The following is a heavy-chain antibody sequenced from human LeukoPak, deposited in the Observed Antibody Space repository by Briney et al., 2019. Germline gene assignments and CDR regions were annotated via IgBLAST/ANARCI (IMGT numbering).Heavy chain of an antibody. V-gene: IGHV3-30*04. CDR1: GFTFSSYA. J-gene: IGHJ6*02. CDR2: ISYDGRNK. CDR3: ARAAYDYYGMDV. Sequence: GGSLRLSCAASGFTFSSYALHWVRQAPGKGLEWVAVISYDGRNKYYADSVKGRFTISRDNSKNTLYLQMNSLRAEDTAVYYCARAAYDYYGMDVWGQGTTVTVSS.